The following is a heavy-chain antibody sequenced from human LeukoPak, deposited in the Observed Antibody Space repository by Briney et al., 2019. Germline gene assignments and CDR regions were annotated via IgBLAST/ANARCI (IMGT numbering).Heavy chain of an antibody. D-gene: IGHD1-14*01. V-gene: IGHV1-2*02. J-gene: IGHJ5*02. CDR2: INPNSGGT. CDR3: ARGGITQRPNWFDP. CDR1: GYTFTGYY. Sequence: GASVKVSCKASGYTFTGYYMHWVRQAPGQGLEWMGWINPNSGGTNYAQKFQGRVTMTRDTSISTAYMELSRLGSDDTAVYYCARGGITQRPNWFDPWGQGTLVTVSS.